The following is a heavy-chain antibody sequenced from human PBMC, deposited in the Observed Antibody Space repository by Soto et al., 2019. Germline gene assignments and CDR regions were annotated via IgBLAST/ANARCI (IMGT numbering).Heavy chain of an antibody. V-gene: IGHV4-59*01. CDR2: ISYSGST. D-gene: IGHD2-2*01. Sequence: SETLSLTCTVSGDSISDYYWNWIRQPPGKGLEWIGYISYSGSTTYNPSLSSRVTISVDTSKSQFSLKLNSVTAADTAVYYCASFFKYCSSTNCYRWFDPRARRSPVTFPS. CDR1: GDSISDYY. CDR3: ASFFKYCSSTNCYRWFDP. J-gene: IGHJ5*02.